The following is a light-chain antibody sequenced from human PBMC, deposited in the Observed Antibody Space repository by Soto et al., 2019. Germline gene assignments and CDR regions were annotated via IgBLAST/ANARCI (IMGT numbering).Light chain of an antibody. J-gene: IGKJ5*01. V-gene: IGKV3-20*01. Sequence: IVMTQSPAALSVSPGERATLSCRASQSVSSNLAWHQQRPGQAPRLLIYDASSRATGIPDRFSGSGSGTDFTLTIGRLEPEDSAVYYCQQYGSSPVTFGQGTRLETK. CDR2: DAS. CDR1: QSVSSN. CDR3: QQYGSSPVT.